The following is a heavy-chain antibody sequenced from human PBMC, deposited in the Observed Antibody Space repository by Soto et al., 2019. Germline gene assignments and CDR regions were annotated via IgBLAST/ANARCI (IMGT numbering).Heavy chain of an antibody. J-gene: IGHJ4*02. CDR3: ARDVGATGD. CDR2: INAGNGNT. V-gene: IGHV1-3*01. Sequence: QVQLVQSGAEGKKPGGSVKVSCKASGYTFTSYALHWVRHAPGQRLEGMGWINAGNGNTKYSQKVQGRVTITRDPSASTAYMALSSLRSEATAVYYCARDVGATGDLGQGTLVTVSP. D-gene: IGHD1-26*01. CDR1: GYTFTSYA.